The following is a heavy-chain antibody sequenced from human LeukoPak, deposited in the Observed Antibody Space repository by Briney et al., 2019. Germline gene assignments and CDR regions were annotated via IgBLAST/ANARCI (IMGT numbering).Heavy chain of an antibody. J-gene: IGHJ3*02. CDR2: IKQDGSEK. V-gene: IGHV3-7*04. Sequence: GGSLRLSCAASGFTLSSNWMSWVRQAPGKGLEWVGNIKQDGSEKYYVDSQKGRFTISRDNAKNSLYLQMNSLRAEDTAMYYCARLVDGAFDIWGQGTLVTVSP. CDR1: GFTLSSNW. CDR3: ARLVDGAFDI. D-gene: IGHD2-15*01.